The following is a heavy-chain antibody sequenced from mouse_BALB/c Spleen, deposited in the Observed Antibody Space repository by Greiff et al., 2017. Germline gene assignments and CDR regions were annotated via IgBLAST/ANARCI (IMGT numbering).Heavy chain of an antibody. CDR2: IYPGNSDT. Sequence: EVKLVESGTVLARPGASVKMSCKASGYTFTSYWMHWVKQRPGQGLEWIGAIYPGNSDTSYNQKFKGKAKLTAVTSTSTAYMELSSLTNEDSAVYYCTRNPRQLGLFAYWGQGTLVTVSA. J-gene: IGHJ3*01. D-gene: IGHD3-2*01. CDR1: GYTFTSYW. V-gene: IGHV1-5*01. CDR3: TRNPRQLGLFAY.